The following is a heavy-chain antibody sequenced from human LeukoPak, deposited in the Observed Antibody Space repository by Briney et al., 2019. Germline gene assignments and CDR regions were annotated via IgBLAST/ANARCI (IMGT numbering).Heavy chain of an antibody. CDR1: GDSISSYF. D-gene: IGHD3-10*01. J-gene: IGHJ4*02. V-gene: IGHV4-59*01. CDR3: ARDRELGY. Sequence: SETLSLTCTVSGDSISSYFWSWIRQPPGKGLEWIGYIYYSGSTDYNPSLKSRVTISVDTSKNQFSLKLTSVTAADTAVYYCARDRELGYWGQGTLVTVSS. CDR2: IYYSGST.